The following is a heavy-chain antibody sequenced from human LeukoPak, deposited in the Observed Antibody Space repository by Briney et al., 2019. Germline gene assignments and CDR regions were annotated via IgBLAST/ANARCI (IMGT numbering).Heavy chain of an antibody. D-gene: IGHD6-13*01. Sequence: GGSLRLSCAASGFTFSSYGMHWVRQAPGKGLGWVAVIWYDGSNKYYADSVKGRFTISRDNSKNTLYLQMNSLRAEDTAVYYCARDHPYSSSWGYYYYGMDVWGQGTTVTVSS. V-gene: IGHV3-33*01. CDR2: IWYDGSNK. CDR3: ARDHPYSSSWGYYYYGMDV. CDR1: GFTFSSYG. J-gene: IGHJ6*02.